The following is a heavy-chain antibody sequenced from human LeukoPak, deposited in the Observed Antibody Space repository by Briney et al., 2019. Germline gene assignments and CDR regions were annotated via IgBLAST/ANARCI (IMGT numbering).Heavy chain of an antibody. CDR2: IYYTGST. CDR3: ARDQGSGYYYDSFDI. J-gene: IGHJ3*02. D-gene: IGHD3-22*01. V-gene: IGHV4-59*01. Sequence: SETLSLTCTVSGGSISSYYWSWIRQSPGKGLEWIGYIYYTGSTNYNPYLKSRVTISVDTSKNQFSLRLSSVTPADTAVYYCARDQGSGYYYDSFDIWGQGTMVTVSS. CDR1: GGSISSYY.